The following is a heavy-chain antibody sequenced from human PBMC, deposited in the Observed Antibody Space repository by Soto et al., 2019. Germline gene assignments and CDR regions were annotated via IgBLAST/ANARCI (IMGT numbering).Heavy chain of an antibody. V-gene: IGHV3-74*01. CDR3: ARGGSGTYLLDY. CDR2: INSDGSST. D-gene: IGHD3-10*01. Sequence: EVQLVESGGGLVQPGGSLRLSCAASGFTFSSHWLQWVRQAPGKGLVWVSRINSDGSSTNYADSVKGQFTISRDNAKNTVYLQVNSLRAEDTAVYYCARGGSGTYLLDYWGQGTLVTVSS. CDR1: GFTFSSHW. J-gene: IGHJ4*02.